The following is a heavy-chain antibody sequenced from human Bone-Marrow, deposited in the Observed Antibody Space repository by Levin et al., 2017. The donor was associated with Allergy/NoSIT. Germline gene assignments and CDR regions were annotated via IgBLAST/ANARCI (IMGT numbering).Heavy chain of an antibody. V-gene: IGHV3-7*01. Sequence: SCAASGFTFRTFWMAWVRQAPGKGPEWVANIKQDGSDKYYVDSVEGRFTVSRDNAKNSLYLQMNSLRVEDTAVYYCARDHDGEDEYFDFWGHGTLVTVSS. D-gene: IGHD3-10*01. J-gene: IGHJ4*01. CDR3: ARDHDGEDEYFDF. CDR2: IKQDGSDK. CDR1: GFTFRTFW.